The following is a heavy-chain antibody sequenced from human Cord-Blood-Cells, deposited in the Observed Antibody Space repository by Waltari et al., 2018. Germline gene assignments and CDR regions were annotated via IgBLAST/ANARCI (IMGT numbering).Heavy chain of an antibody. CDR1: GYSISSGYY. V-gene: IGHV4-38-2*01. J-gene: IGHJ6*03. Sequence: QVQLQESGPGLVKPSETLSLTCAVSGYSISSGYYWGWSRQPPGKGLEWIGSIYHSGSTYYNPSLKSRVTISVDTSKNQFSLKLSSVTAADTAVYYCARGSGDSSGYYYYYYYMDVWGKGTTVTVSS. CDR2: IYHSGST. CDR3: ARGSGDSSGYYYYYYYMDV. D-gene: IGHD3-22*01.